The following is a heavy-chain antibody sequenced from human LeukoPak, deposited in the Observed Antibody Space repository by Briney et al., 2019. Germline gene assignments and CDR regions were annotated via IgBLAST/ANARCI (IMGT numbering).Heavy chain of an antibody. D-gene: IGHD3-3*01. V-gene: IGHV4-4*07. Sequence: SETLSLNCTVSGGSISSYYWSWIRQPAGKGLEWIGRIYTSGSTNYNPSLKSRVTMSVDTSKNQFSLKLSSVTAADTAVYYCARAITIFGVAPMAFDIWGQGTMVTVSS. CDR3: ARAITIFGVAPMAFDI. CDR2: IYTSGST. CDR1: GGSISSYY. J-gene: IGHJ3*02.